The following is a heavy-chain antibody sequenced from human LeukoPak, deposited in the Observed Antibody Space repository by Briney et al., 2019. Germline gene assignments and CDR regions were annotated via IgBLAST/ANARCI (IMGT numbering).Heavy chain of an antibody. Sequence: ASVTVSCKASGYSFTSYGITWVRQAPGQGLEWMGWINIYNGNTNYAQKLQGRVTMTTDTSTSTAYMDLRSLRSDDTAVYYCARERSGGFFSNWGQGTLVTLSS. V-gene: IGHV1-18*01. CDR3: ARERSGGFFSN. CDR1: GYSFTSYG. D-gene: IGHD6-19*01. CDR2: INIYNGNT. J-gene: IGHJ4*02.